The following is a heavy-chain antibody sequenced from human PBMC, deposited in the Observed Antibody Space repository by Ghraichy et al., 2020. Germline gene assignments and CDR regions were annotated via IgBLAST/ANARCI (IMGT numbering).Heavy chain of an antibody. D-gene: IGHD3-22*01. CDR1: GFTFSSYA. CDR3: AKTWYDSSGYQYYFDY. V-gene: IGHV3-23*01. CDR2: ISGSGGST. Sequence: GGSLRLSCAASGFTFSSYAMSWVRQAPGKGLEWVSAISGSGGSTYYADSVKGRFTISRDNSKNTLYLQMNSLRAEDTAVYYCAKTWYDSSGYQYYFDYWGQGTLVTVST. J-gene: IGHJ4*02.